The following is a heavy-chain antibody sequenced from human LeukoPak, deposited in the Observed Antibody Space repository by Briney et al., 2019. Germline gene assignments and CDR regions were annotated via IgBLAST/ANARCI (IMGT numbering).Heavy chain of an antibody. CDR1: GFTFTSFG. V-gene: IGHV3-30*02. CDR3: VRNSGELGA. CDR2: IRDDLSEV. J-gene: IGHJ5*02. D-gene: IGHD2-21*01. Sequence: GGSLRLSCAASGFTFTSFGMHWVRQAPGKGLEWVAFIRDDLSEVKYADSVKGRFTISRDNSKNTLHLQMNSLRAEDTAVYYCVRNSGELGAWGQGTLVTVSS.